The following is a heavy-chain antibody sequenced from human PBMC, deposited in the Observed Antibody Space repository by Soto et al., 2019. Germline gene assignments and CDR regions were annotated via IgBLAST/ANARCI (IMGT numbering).Heavy chain of an antibody. Sequence: PGGSLRRSCAASGLTFDDYAIHWCRQAPGKGVESVSGISLNSGSIGYADSVKGRFTISRDNAKNSLYLQMNGLRAEDTALYYCAKHLAARPGPLYYYYYGKDVWGQWTKVTVSS. J-gene: IGHJ6*02. CDR3: AKHLAARPGPLYYYYYGKDV. V-gene: IGHV3-9*01. CDR1: GLTFDDYA. D-gene: IGHD6-6*01. CDR2: ISLNSGSI.